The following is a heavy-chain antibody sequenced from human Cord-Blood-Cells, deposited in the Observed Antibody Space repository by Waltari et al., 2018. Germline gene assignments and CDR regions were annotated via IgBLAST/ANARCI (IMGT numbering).Heavy chain of an antibody. CDR2: SSAYNGNT. Sequence: QVQLVQSGAEVKKPGASVKVSCKASGYTFTSYGTSWVRQAPGQGLEWMGWSSAYNGNTNYAQKLQGRVTMTTDTSTSTAYMELRSLRSDDTAVYYCARDRRWTGSSWYYYYYMDIWGKGTTVTVSS. CDR3: ARDRRWTGSSWYYYYYMDI. J-gene: IGHJ6*03. D-gene: IGHD6-13*01. CDR1: GYTFTSYG. V-gene: IGHV1-18*04.